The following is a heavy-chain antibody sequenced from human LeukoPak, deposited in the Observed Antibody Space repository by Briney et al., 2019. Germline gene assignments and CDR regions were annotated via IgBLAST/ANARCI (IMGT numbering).Heavy chain of an antibody. V-gene: IGHV4-61*02. CDR3: ARGLWFGDENPPYFDY. J-gene: IGHJ4*02. CDR2: IYTSEST. Sequence: SETLSLTCSVSGGSISSSNYYWSWIRQPAGKGLEWIGRIYTSESTNYNPSLESLVTISVDTSRNQFSLKLSSVTDADTAVYYCARGLWFGDENPPYFDYWGQGILVTVSS. CDR1: GGSISSSNYY. D-gene: IGHD3-10*01.